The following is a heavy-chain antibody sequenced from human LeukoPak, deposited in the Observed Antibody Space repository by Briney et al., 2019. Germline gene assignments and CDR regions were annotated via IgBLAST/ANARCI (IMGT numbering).Heavy chain of an antibody. CDR2: ISAYNGNT. V-gene: IGHV1-18*01. Sequence: ASVKLSCKASGYTFTSYGISWVRQAPGQGLEWMGWISAYNGNTNYAQKLQGRVTMTTDTSTSTAYMELRSLRSDDTAVYYCARDWAVNSGYRRLHFDYWGQGTLVTVSS. J-gene: IGHJ4*02. CDR1: GYTFTSYG. D-gene: IGHD5-12*01. CDR3: ARDWAVNSGYRRLHFDY.